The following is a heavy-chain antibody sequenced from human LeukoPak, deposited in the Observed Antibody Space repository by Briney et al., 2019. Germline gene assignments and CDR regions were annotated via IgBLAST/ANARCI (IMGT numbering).Heavy chain of an antibody. CDR3: ARDVIFGSGSLDY. J-gene: IGHJ4*02. D-gene: IGHD3-10*01. CDR2: INGHGGTT. Sequence: GGSLRLSCTASGFTFGDFAMNWVRQAPGKGLFWVARINGHGGTTNYADSVRGRFTISRDNVKNTLHLQMNSLRAEDTAVYYCARDVIFGSGSLDYWGQGTLVTVSS. CDR1: GFTFGDFA. V-gene: IGHV3-74*01.